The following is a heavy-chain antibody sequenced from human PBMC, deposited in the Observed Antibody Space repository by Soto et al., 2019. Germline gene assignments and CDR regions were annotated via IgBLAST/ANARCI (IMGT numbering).Heavy chain of an antibody. J-gene: IGHJ4*02. V-gene: IGHV3-23*01. CDR3: AKEYSTSFDY. D-gene: IGHD6-6*01. CDR2: ISAGGSNT. CDR1: GFTFSSYA. Sequence: GGSLRLSCAASGFTFSSYAISWVRQAPGKGLEWVSAISAGGSNTSYADSVKGRFTTSSDNSKNTLYLQMNGLRADDTAVYYCAKEYSTSFDYWGQGTPVTVSS.